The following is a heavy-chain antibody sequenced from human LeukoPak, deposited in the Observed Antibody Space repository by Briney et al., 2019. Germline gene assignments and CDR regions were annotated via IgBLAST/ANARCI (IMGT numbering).Heavy chain of an antibody. CDR3: AKDSSSSNYYYGLDV. D-gene: IGHD6-13*01. Sequence: PGGSLRLSCAASGFPFSSYGMHWVRQAPGKGLEWVWFISYDGANKYYADSVKGRFTISRDNSKNTLYLQMNSLRGDDTGMYFCAKDSSSSNYYYGLDVWGQGTTVTVSS. CDR2: ISYDGANK. V-gene: IGHV3-30*02. CDR1: GFPFSSYG. J-gene: IGHJ6*02.